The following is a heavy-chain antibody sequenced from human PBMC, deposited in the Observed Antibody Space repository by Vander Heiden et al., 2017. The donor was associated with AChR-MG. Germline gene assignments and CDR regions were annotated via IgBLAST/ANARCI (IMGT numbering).Heavy chain of an antibody. CDR3: AKETTRGYSFGGGLDY. CDR1: GFRLKYSG. Sequence: VQVVESGGGVVQPGRPLRLSCAASGFRLKYSGLHWVRQAPGKGLEWVAVISYDGTNIFYADSVNVRFTISRDNSKNMMYLQIKSLTIEDTAVYYCAKETTRGYSFGGGLDYWGQGTLVAVSS. D-gene: IGHD5-18*01. CDR2: ISYDGTNI. V-gene: IGHV3-30*18. J-gene: IGHJ4*02.